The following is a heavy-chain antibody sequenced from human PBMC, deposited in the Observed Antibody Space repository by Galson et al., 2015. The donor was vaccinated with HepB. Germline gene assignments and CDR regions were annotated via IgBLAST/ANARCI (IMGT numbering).Heavy chain of an antibody. CDR1: GFTFSSYG. J-gene: IGHJ3*02. Sequence: SLRLSCAASGFTFSSYGMHWVRQAPGKGLEWVAVISYDGSNKYYADSVKGRFTISRDNSKNTLYLQMNSLRAEDTAVYYCAKFIGFSGAAAPYAFDIWGQGTMVTVSS. CDR2: ISYDGSNK. V-gene: IGHV3-30*18. CDR3: AKFIGFSGAAAPYAFDI. D-gene: IGHD6-13*01.